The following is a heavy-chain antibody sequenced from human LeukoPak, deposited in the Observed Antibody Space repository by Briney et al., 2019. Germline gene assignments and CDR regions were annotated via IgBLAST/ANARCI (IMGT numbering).Heavy chain of an antibody. CDR2: ISSSSSYI. Sequence: GRSLRLSCAASGFTFSSYSMNWVRQAPGKGLEWVSSISSSSSYIYYADSVKGRFTISRDNAKNSLYLQMNSLRAEDTAVYYCARSPGIAAAVDYWGQGTLVTVSS. D-gene: IGHD6-13*01. CDR1: GFTFSSYS. CDR3: ARSPGIAAAVDY. V-gene: IGHV3-21*01. J-gene: IGHJ4*02.